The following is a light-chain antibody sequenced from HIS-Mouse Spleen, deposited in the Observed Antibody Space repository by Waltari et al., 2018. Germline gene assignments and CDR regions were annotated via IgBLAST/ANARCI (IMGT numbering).Light chain of an antibody. Sequence: QSAPTQPASASGSPGQSITISCTGPSSAVGGYNSVSLYQQHPGKAPKLMIYDVSNRPSGVSNRFSGSKSGNTASLTISGLQAEDEADYYCSSYTSSSTLVVFGGGTKLTVL. CDR3: SSYTSSSTLVV. V-gene: IGLV2-14*03. CDR2: DVS. J-gene: IGLJ2*01. CDR1: SSAVGGYNS.